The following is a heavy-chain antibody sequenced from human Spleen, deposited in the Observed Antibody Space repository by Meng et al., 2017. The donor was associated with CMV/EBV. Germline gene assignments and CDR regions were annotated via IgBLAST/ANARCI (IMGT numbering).Heavy chain of an antibody. D-gene: IGHD2-2*01. J-gene: IGHJ5*02. CDR2: ISNSGNTM. V-gene: IGHV3-11*01. CDR3: AKDLVPAAFGGLNWFDP. CDR1: GFIFSDHY. Sequence: GESLKISCAASGFIFSDHYMSWVRQAPGKGLEWIAYISNSGNTMGYTDSVKGRFTVSRDNAKNSFYLQMNSLRAEDTAVYYCAKDLVPAAFGGLNWFDPWGQGTLVTVSS.